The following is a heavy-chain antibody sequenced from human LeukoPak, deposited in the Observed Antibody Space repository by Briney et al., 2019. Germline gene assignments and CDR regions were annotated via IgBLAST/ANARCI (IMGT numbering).Heavy chain of an antibody. CDR2: VSGSATST. J-gene: IGHJ6*02. Sequence: GGSLRLSCAASGFTFSSFAMSWVRQAPGKGLEWVSAVSGSATSTYYADSVKGRFTISRDNSKNTLYLQMNSLRAEDTAIYYCAYTRGATTRAIYYGLDVWGQGTTVTVSS. CDR1: GFTFSSFA. D-gene: IGHD5-24*01. V-gene: IGHV3-23*01. CDR3: AYTRGATTRAIYYGLDV.